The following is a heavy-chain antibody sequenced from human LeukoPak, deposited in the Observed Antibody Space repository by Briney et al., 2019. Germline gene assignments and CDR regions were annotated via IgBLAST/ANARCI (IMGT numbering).Heavy chain of an antibody. V-gene: IGHV4-59*01. D-gene: IGHD1-7*01. CDR1: GGSISSYY. CDR2: IYYSGST. J-gene: IGHJ4*02. Sequence: PSETLSLTCTVAGGSISSYYWSWIRQPPGKGLECIGYIYYSGSTNYNPSLKSRVTISVDTSKNQFSLKLSSVTAADTAVYYCARAYGSNWNYVPLGYWCQGTLVTVSS. CDR3: ARAYGSNWNYVPLGY.